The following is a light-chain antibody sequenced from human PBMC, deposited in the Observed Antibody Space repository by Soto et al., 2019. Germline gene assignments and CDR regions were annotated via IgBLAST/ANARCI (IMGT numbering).Light chain of an antibody. Sequence: QSVLTQPASVSGSPGQSITISCTGISSDVGSYHLVSWYQQHPGKAPKLMIYEGNKRPSGVSNRFSGSKSGNTASLTISGLQAEDEADYYCCSYAGSSTFVVFGGGTKLTVL. CDR3: CSYAGSSTFVV. J-gene: IGLJ2*01. V-gene: IGLV2-23*01. CDR1: SSDVGSYHL. CDR2: EGN.